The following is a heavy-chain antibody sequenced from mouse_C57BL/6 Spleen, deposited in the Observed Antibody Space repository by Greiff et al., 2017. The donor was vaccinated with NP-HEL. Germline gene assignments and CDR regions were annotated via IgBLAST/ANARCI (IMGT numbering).Heavy chain of an antibody. CDR2: IYPGDGDT. Sequence: QVQLKQSGPELVKPGASVKISCKASGYAFSSSWMNWVKQRPGKGLEWIGRIYPGDGDTNYNGKFKGKATLTADKSSSTAYMQLSSLTSEDSAVYFCARSEVYYVDYWGQGTTLTVSS. CDR1: GYAFSSSW. V-gene: IGHV1-82*01. CDR3: ARSEVYYVDY. J-gene: IGHJ2*01.